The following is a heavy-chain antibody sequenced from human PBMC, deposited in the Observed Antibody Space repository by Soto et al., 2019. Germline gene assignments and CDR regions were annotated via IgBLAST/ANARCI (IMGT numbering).Heavy chain of an antibody. Sequence: EVQLVESGGGLVQPGGSLRLSCAASGFTFSSYAMHWVRQAPGKGLEYVSAISSNGGSTYYANSVKGRFTISRDNSKNTLYLQMGSLRAEDMAVYYCARGTLYCSSTSCKEKTFDYWGQGTLVTVSS. CDR1: GFTFSSYA. CDR3: ARGTLYCSSTSCKEKTFDY. CDR2: ISSNGGST. D-gene: IGHD2-2*01. J-gene: IGHJ4*02. V-gene: IGHV3-64*01.